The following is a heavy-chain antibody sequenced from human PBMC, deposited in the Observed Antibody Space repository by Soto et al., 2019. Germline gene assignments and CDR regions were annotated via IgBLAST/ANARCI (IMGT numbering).Heavy chain of an antibody. Sequence: ASVKVSCKVSGYTLTELSMHWVRQAPGKGLEWMGGFDPEDGETIYAQKFQGRVTMTEDTSTDTAYMELSSLRSEDTAVYYCATVPSRYYYYGMDVWGQGTTVTVSS. CDR3: ATVPSRYYYYGMDV. J-gene: IGHJ6*02. V-gene: IGHV1-24*01. CDR2: FDPEDGET. D-gene: IGHD6-6*01. CDR1: GYTLTELS.